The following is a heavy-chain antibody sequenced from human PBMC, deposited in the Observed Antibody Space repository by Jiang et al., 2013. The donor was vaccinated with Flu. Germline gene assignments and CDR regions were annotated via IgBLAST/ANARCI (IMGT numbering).Heavy chain of an antibody. CDR1: GYTFTSYG. D-gene: IGHD3-16*02. V-gene: IGHV1-18*01. Sequence: SGAEVKKPGASVKVSCKASGYTFTSYGISWVRQAPGQGLEWMGWISAYNGNTNYAQKLQGRVTMTTDTSTSTAYMELRSLRSDDTAVYYCARDLDYVWGSYRYIGGMDVWGQGTTVTVSS. CDR2: ISAYNGNT. CDR3: ARDLDYVWGSYRYIGGMDV. J-gene: IGHJ6*02.